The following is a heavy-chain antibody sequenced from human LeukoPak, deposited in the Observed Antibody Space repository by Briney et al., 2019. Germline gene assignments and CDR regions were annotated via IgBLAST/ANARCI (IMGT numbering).Heavy chain of an antibody. D-gene: IGHD3-3*01. J-gene: IGHJ4*02. Sequence: PSESLSLTCAVYVGSFRTYDWSWIRQPPWKGLEWIGAINHNGSTNYNPSLKSRVTISVDTSKNQFSLKLNSVTAADTAVYYCARKGTYYDFWSGYYYFDYWGQGTLVTVSS. CDR1: VGSFRTYD. V-gene: IGHV4-34*01. CDR3: ARKGTYYDFWSGYYYFDY. CDR2: INHNGST.